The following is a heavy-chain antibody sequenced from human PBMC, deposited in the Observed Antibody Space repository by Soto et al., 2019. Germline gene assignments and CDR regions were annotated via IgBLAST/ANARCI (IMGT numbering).Heavy chain of an antibody. CDR1: GGSVSSGSYY. Sequence: SETLSLTCTVSGGSVSSGSYYLSWIRQPPGKGLEWVGYIYYSGSTNYNPSLKSRVTISVDTSKNQFSLKLSSVTAADTAVYYCARDLAYRSYYYDSSGLLGADAFDIWGEGTMVTVS. CDR3: ARDLAYRSYYYDSSGLLGADAFDI. CDR2: IYYSGST. D-gene: IGHD3-22*01. J-gene: IGHJ3*02. V-gene: IGHV4-61*01.